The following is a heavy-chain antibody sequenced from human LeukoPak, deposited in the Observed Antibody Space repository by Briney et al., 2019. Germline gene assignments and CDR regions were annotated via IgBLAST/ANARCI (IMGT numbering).Heavy chain of an antibody. D-gene: IGHD6-19*01. CDR2: ISSCSSYI. CDR1: GFTFSSYS. J-gene: IGHJ6*03. Sequence: GGSLRLSCAASGFTFSSYSMNWVRQAPGKGLEWVSSISSCSSYIYYADSVKGRFTVSRDNSKNTLYLQMNSLRAEDTAVYYCAKESSGWPYYYYYYMDVWGKGTTVTISS. V-gene: IGHV3-21*01. CDR3: AKESSGWPYYYYYYMDV.